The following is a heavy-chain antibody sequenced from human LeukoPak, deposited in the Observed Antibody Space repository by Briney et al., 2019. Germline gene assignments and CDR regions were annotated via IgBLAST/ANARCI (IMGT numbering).Heavy chain of an antibody. CDR3: AKDDDSDRGFDY. CDR2: ISWNSNNI. D-gene: IGHD3-22*01. CDR1: GFTFDDYA. J-gene: IGHJ4*02. V-gene: IGHV3-9*01. Sequence: GGSLRLSCAVSGFTFDDYAMHWVRQAPGKGLEWVSGISWNSNNIDYADSVKGRFTISRDNAKNSLYLQMNSLRPEDTALYYCAKDDDSDRGFDYWGQGALVTVSS.